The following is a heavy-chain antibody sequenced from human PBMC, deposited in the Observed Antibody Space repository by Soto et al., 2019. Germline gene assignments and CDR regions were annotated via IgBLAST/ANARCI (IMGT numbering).Heavy chain of an antibody. Sequence: QVHLVQSGAEVKKPGASVKVSCKGSGYAFTTYVITWVRQAPGQGLEWMGWTSAHNGNTNYAQKLQGRVTVTRDTSTSTAYMELRSLRSDDTAVYYCARGRYGDYWGQGALVTVSS. D-gene: IGHD1-1*01. CDR2: TSAHNGNT. V-gene: IGHV1-18*01. CDR1: GYAFTTYV. CDR3: ARGRYGDY. J-gene: IGHJ4*02.